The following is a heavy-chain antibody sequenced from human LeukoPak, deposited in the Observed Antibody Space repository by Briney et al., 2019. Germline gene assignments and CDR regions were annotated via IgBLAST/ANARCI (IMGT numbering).Heavy chain of an antibody. CDR1: GFTFSSYW. Sequence: GGSLRLSRAASGFTFSSYWMSWVRQAPGKGREWVANIKQDGSEKNYVDSVKGRFTISRDNAKNSLYLQMNSLRAEDTAVYYCARSSEWEPAFDYWGQGTLVTVSS. CDR3: ARSSEWEPAFDY. V-gene: IGHV3-7*01. CDR2: IKQDGSEK. D-gene: IGHD1-26*01. J-gene: IGHJ4*02.